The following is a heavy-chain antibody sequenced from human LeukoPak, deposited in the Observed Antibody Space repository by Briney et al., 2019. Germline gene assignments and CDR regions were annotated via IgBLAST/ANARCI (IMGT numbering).Heavy chain of an antibody. Sequence: GGSLRLSCAASGFTFSSYWMSWVRQAPGKGLEWVANIKQDGSEKYYVDSVKGRFTISRDNAKNSLYLQMNSLRAEDTAVYYCARGIRGVIPYYFDYWGQGALVTVSS. V-gene: IGHV3-7*01. CDR3: ARGIRGVIPYYFDY. J-gene: IGHJ4*02. D-gene: IGHD3-10*01. CDR1: GFTFSSYW. CDR2: IKQDGSEK.